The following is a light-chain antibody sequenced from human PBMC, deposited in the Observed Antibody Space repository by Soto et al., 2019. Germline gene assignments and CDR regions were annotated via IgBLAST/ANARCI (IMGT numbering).Light chain of an antibody. V-gene: IGKV1-5*03. CDR2: KAS. CDR1: QPIGTS. CDR3: QHYNSYSEA. J-gene: IGKJ1*01. Sequence: DIQMTQSPSSLSAFVGDSVTVTCRASQPIGTSLHWYQQKPGKAPKLLIYKASTLKSGVPSRFSGSGSGTEFTLTISSLQPDDFATYYCQHYNSYSEAFGQGTKVEL.